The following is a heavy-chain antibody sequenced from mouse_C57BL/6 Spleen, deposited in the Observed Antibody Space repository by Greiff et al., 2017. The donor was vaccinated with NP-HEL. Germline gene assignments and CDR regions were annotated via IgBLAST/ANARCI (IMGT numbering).Heavy chain of an antibody. V-gene: IGHV3-6*01. D-gene: IGHD1-1*01. CDR3: ASATVVAMDY. J-gene: IGHJ4*01. Sequence: ESGPGLVKPSQSLSLTCSVTGYSITSGYYWNWIRQFPGNKLEWMGYISYDGSNNYNPSLKNRISITRDTSKNQFFLKLNSVTTEDTATYYCASATVVAMDYWGQGTSVTVSS. CDR2: ISYDGSN. CDR1: GYSITSGYY.